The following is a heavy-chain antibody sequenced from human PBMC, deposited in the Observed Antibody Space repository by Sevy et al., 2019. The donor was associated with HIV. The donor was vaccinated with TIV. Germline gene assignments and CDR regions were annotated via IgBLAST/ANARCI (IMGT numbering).Heavy chain of an antibody. CDR3: ARDDGNYYFHY. CDR1: GFTFSKYW. Sequence: GGSLRLSCAASGFTFSKYWMGWVRQAPGKGLEWVANIKQDAGQKYNVDSVKGRFTISRDNAKNSLYLQMNSLRAEDTAVYFCARDDGNYYFHYWGQGTLATVSS. J-gene: IGHJ4*02. D-gene: IGHD1-7*01. CDR2: IKQDAGQK. V-gene: IGHV3-7*01.